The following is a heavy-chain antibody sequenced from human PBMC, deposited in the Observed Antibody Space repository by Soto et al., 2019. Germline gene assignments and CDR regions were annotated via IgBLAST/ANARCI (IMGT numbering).Heavy chain of an antibody. D-gene: IGHD3-10*01. CDR2: ISINGGST. CDR3: ARGHSPGSGSYSARFDI. J-gene: IGHJ3*02. CDR1: GCTVISYA. Sequence: GGSLRLSCAASGCTVISYAMIWVRQAPGKGLEWVSAISINGGSTYYAVSVKGRFTISRDNSKNTLYLQMNSLRAEDTAVYYCARGHSPGSGSYSARFDIWGQGTMVTVSS. V-gene: IGHV3-23*01.